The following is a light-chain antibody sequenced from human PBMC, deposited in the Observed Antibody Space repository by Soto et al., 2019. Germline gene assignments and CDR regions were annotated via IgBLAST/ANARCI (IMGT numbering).Light chain of an antibody. Sequence: EIVLTQSPGTLSLSPVERATLSCRASQSVSSSYLAWYQQKPGQAPRLLIYGAFTRATGIPTRFSGTGSGTEFTLTISSLQSEDFAVYYCQHYNNWLGTFGGGTKVDIK. CDR1: QSVSSSY. CDR3: QHYNNWLGT. J-gene: IGKJ4*01. CDR2: GAF. V-gene: IGKV3-15*01.